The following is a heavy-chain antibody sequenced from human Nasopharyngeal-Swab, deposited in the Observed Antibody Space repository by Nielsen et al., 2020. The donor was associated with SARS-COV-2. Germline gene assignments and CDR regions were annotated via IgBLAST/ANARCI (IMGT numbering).Heavy chain of an antibody. D-gene: IGHD6-19*01. CDR3: ARGRSGWYYFDY. CDR2: ISSSSSYI. J-gene: IGHJ4*02. V-gene: IGHV3-21*01. CDR1: GFTFSSYS. Sequence: GESLKISCAASGFTFSSYSMNWVRQAPGKGLEWVSSISSSSSYIYYADSVKGRFTISRDNAKNSLHLQMNSLRAEDTAVYYCARGRSGWYYFDYWGQGTLVTVSS.